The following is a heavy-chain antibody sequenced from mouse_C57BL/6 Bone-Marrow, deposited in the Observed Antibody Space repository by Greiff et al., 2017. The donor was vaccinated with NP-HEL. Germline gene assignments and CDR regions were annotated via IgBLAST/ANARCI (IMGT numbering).Heavy chain of an antibody. CDR3: ARETRLVRLFDY. D-gene: IGHD1-3*01. Sequence: VQLQQPGAELVKPGASVKLSCKASGYTFTSYWMQWVKQRPGQGLEWIGEIDPSDSYTNYNQKFKGKATLTVDTSSSTAYMQLSSLTSEDSAVYYCARETRLVRLFDYWGQGTTLTVSS. CDR2: IDPSDSYT. J-gene: IGHJ2*01. V-gene: IGHV1-50*01. CDR1: GYTFTSYW.